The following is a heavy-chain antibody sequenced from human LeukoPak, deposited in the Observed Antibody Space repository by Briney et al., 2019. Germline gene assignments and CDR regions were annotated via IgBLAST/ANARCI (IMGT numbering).Heavy chain of an antibody. V-gene: IGHV3-7*03. Sequence: GGSLRLSCVASGFPFSSYWMTWVRQAPGKGLEWVANIKQDGSKKSYVDSVKGRFTISRDNAKNSLYLQMNSLRAEDTAVYYCARSSGDDAFDIWGQGTMVTVSS. J-gene: IGHJ3*02. D-gene: IGHD3-10*01. CDR2: IKQDGSKK. CDR1: GFPFSSYW. CDR3: ARSSGDDAFDI.